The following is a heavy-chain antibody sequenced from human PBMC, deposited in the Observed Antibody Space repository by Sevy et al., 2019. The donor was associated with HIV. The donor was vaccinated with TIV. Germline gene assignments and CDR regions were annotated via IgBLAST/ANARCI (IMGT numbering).Heavy chain of an antibody. V-gene: IGHV3-21*01. CDR3: ARAAYYCSTTSCYIDY. CDR2: ISSSSSYI. J-gene: IGHJ4*02. D-gene: IGHD2-2*02. CDR1: GFTFSTYT. Sequence: GGSLRLSCASSGFTFSTYTMNWVRQAPGKGLEWVSSISSSSSYIYYADSVKGRFTISRDNAKNSLYLQMNSLRVEDTAVYYCARAAYYCSTTSCYIDYWGQGTLVTVSS.